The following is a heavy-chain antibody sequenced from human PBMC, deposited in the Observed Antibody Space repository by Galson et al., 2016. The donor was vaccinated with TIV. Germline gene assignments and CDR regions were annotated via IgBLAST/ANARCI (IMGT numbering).Heavy chain of an antibody. CDR2: IKSNFDGGTT. V-gene: IGHV3-15*01. CDR3: TTELGYCSGGYCYYSDY. CDR1: GFIFSNAW. J-gene: IGHJ4*02. D-gene: IGHD2-15*01. Sequence: SLRLSCAASGFIFSNAWMSWVRQAPGKGLEWVGRIKSNFDGGTTDYTAPVKGRFTISRHDSKNTLFLQMNRLKTEDTAAYYCTTELGYCSGGYCYYSDYWGQGTLVTVSS.